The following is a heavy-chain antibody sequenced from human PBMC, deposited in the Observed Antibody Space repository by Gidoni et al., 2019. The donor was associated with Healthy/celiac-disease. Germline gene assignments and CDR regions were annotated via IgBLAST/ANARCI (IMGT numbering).Heavy chain of an antibody. V-gene: IGHV4-39*01. D-gene: IGHD3-10*01. CDR3: ARQRAFGVPQDY. CDR2: IYYSGST. J-gene: IGHJ4*02. CDR1: GGSISSSSYY. Sequence: QLQLQESGPGLVKPSETLSLTCTVSGGSISSSSYYWGWIRQPPGKGLEWIGSIYYSGSTYYNPSLKSRVTISVDTSKNQFSLKLSSVTAADTAVYYCARQRAFGVPQDYWGQGTLVTVSS.